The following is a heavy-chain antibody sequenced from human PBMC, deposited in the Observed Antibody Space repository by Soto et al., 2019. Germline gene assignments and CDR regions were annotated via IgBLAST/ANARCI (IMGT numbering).Heavy chain of an antibody. D-gene: IGHD6-19*01. CDR3: ARAVAVAPDFDY. CDR1: GYTFNGYA. J-gene: IGHJ4*02. Sequence: ASVKFSCKASGYTFNGYAMHWVRQSPGQRLEWMGWINAGNGNTKYSQKFQGRVTITRDTSASTAYMELSSLRSEDTAVYYCARAVAVAPDFDYWGQGTLVTVSS. V-gene: IGHV1-3*01. CDR2: INAGNGNT.